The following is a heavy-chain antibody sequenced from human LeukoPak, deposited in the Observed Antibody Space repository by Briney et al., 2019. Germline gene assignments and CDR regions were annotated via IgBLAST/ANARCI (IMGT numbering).Heavy chain of an antibody. J-gene: IGHJ4*02. CDR1: GLNVSTNN. Sequence: GGSLRLSCAASGLNVSTNNMSWVRQAPGKGLEWVSVIYRGGSTSNANSVKGRFTISRDSSRNTLFLQMNSLRAEDTAVYYCARGYSAADYWGQGTLVTVSS. CDR2: IYRGGST. CDR3: ARGYSAADY. D-gene: IGHD4-11*01. V-gene: IGHV3-53*01.